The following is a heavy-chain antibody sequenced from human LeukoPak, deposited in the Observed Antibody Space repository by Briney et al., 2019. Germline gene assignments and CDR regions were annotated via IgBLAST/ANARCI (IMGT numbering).Heavy chain of an antibody. J-gene: IGHJ4*02. CDR3: AKDWGQLGYCSGGTCYSANDH. Sequence: GGSLRLSCAASGFSFSSYGMHWVRQALGKGLEWVAVISYDGSKKYYADSVKGRFTISRDNSKNTLYLQMSSLRAEDTAVYYCAKDWGQLGYCSGGTCYSANDHWGQGTLVTVSS. D-gene: IGHD2-15*01. CDR2: ISYDGSKK. CDR1: GFSFSSYG. V-gene: IGHV3-30*18.